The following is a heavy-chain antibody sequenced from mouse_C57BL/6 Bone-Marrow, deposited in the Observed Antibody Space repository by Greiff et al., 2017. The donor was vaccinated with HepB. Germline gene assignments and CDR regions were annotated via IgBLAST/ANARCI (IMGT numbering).Heavy chain of an antibody. V-gene: IGHV1-52*01. Sequence: QVQLQQPGAELVRPGSSVKLSCKASGYTFTSYWMHWVKQRPIQGLEWIGNIDPSDSETHYNQKFKDKATLTVDKSSSTAYMQLSSLTSEDSAVYYCARSLYYYGSSYVYYFDYWGQGTTLTVSS. D-gene: IGHD1-1*01. CDR3: ARSLYYYGSSYVYYFDY. CDR2: IDPSDSET. J-gene: IGHJ2*01. CDR1: GYTFTSYW.